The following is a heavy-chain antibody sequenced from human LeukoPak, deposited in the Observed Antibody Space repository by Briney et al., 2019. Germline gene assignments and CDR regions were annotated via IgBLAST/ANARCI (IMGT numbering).Heavy chain of an antibody. D-gene: IGHD1-26*01. V-gene: IGHV4-59*11. J-gene: IGHJ3*02. CDR2: MHYRGNT. CDR3: ARDSPFEWDVFGDSFDI. Sequence: SETLSLTCTVSGGSISSHYWSWIRQSPGKGLEWIGFMHYRGNTNSNPSLRSRVTISMDTSKNQFSLKMSSVTAADTAVYYCARDSPFEWDVFGDSFDIWGQGAVVTVSS. CDR1: GGSISSHY.